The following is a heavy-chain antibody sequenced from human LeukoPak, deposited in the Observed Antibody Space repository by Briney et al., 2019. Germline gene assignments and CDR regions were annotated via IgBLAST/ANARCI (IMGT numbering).Heavy chain of an antibody. CDR3: ARYIVATTFFDY. Sequence: GGSLQISFKGSGYRFTSYWIGWVRPMPGKGLGGMGSIYPGDSDTRYSPSFQGQVTISADKSISAAYLQWSSLKASDTAMYYCARYIVATTFFDYWGQGTLVTVSS. CDR1: GYRFTSYW. CDR2: IYPGDSDT. V-gene: IGHV5-51*01. D-gene: IGHD5-12*01. J-gene: IGHJ4*02.